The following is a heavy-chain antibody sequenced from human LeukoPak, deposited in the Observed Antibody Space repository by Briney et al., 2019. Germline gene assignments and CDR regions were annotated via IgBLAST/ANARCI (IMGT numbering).Heavy chain of an antibody. CDR2: ISSSSSYI. J-gene: IGHJ4*02. V-gene: IGHV3-21*01. CDR1: GFTFSSYS. CDR3: AREPGIAAAGTIDY. D-gene: IGHD6-13*01. Sequence: PGGSLRLSCAASGFTFSSYSMNWVRQAPGKGLEWVSSISSSSSYIYYADSVKGRFTISRDNAKNSLYLQMNSLRAEDTAVYYCAREPGIAAAGTIDYWGQGTLVTVSS.